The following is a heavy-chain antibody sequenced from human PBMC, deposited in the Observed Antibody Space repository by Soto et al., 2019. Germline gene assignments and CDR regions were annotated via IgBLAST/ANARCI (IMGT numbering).Heavy chain of an antibody. J-gene: IGHJ5*02. D-gene: IGHD2-2*01. Sequence: GASVKVSCKASGYTFTSYGISWVRQAPAQGLEWMGWISANNGNTNYAQKLQSRVTMTTDTSTSTAYMELRSLRSDDAAVDYCARERPAVKATRGWFDPWGQGTLVTVSS. V-gene: IGHV1-18*04. CDR3: ARERPAVKATRGWFDP. CDR2: ISANNGNT. CDR1: GYTFTSYG.